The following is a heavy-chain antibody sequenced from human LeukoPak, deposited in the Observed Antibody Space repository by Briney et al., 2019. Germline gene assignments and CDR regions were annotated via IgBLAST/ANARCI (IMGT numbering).Heavy chain of an antibody. V-gene: IGHV1-2*06. J-gene: IGHJ4*02. CDR3: AREGSRFIAAAGTFVY. CDR2: INPNSGGT. Sequence: ALVKVSCKASGYTFTGYYMHWVRQAPGQGLEWMGRINPNSGGTNYAQKFQGRVTMTRDTSISTAYMELSRLRSDDTAVYYCAREGSRFIAAAGTFVYWGQGTLVTVSS. CDR1: GYTFTGYY. D-gene: IGHD6-13*01.